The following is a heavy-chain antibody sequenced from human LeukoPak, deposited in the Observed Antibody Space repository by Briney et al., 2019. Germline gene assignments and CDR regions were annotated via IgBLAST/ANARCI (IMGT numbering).Heavy chain of an antibody. D-gene: IGHD3-3*01. J-gene: IGHJ5*02. CDR3: ARVGDFWSGYYWFDP. CDR1: GGSISSGSYY. CDR2: IYTSGST. V-gene: IGHV4-61*02. Sequence: SETLSLTCTDSGGSISSGSYYWSWIRQPAGKGLEWIGRIYTSGSTNYNPSLKSRVTISVDTSKNQFSLKLSSVTAADTAVYYCARVGDFWSGYYWFDPWGQGTLVTVSS.